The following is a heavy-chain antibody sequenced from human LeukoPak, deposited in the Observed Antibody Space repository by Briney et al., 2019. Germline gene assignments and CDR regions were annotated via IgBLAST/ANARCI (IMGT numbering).Heavy chain of an antibody. J-gene: IGHJ4*02. V-gene: IGHV4-31*03. CDR2: IYYSGST. Sequence: PSETLSLTCTVSGGSISSGGYYWSWIRQHPGKGLEWIGYIYYSGSTYYNPSLKNRVTISVDTSKNQFSLKLSSVTAADTAVYYCARESTYGGNSGFDYWGQGTLVTVSS. CDR1: GGSISSGGYY. CDR3: ARESTYGGNSGFDY. D-gene: IGHD4-17*01.